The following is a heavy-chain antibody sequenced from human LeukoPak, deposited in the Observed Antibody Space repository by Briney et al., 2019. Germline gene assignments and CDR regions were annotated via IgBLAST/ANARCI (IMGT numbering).Heavy chain of an antibody. V-gene: IGHV1-2*02. CDR2: INPNSGGT. J-gene: IGHJ6*02. D-gene: IGHD3-10*01. CDR3: ARYMVRGFYGMDV. Sequence: ASVKVSCKASGYTFTGYYMHWVRQAPGQGLEWMGWINPNSGGTNYAQKFQGRVTMTRDTSISTAYMEPSRLRSDDTAVYYCARYMVRGFYGMDVWGQGTTVTVSS. CDR1: GYTFTGYY.